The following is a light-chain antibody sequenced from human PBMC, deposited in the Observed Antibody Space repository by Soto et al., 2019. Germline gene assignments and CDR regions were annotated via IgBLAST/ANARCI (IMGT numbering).Light chain of an antibody. CDR1: SSDVGGYNY. J-gene: IGLJ1*01. Sequence: QSALTQPPSASGSPGQSVTISCTGTSSDVGGYNYLSWYQQHSGKAPKLLIYEITKRASGVPNRFSGSKSGNTASLTVSGLQAEDEADYYCSSLADGDNYVFGTGTKLTVL. CDR3: SSLADGDNYV. CDR2: EIT. V-gene: IGLV2-8*01.